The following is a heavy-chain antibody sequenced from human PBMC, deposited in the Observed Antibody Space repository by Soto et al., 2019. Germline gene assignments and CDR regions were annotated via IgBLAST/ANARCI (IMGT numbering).Heavy chain of an antibody. J-gene: IGHJ4*02. CDR3: ARDSGNGYNRYYDY. CDR2: IYHSGST. V-gene: IGHV4-30-2*01. CDR1: GGSISSGGYS. Sequence: SETLSLTCAVSGGSISSGGYSWSWIRQPPGKGLEWIGYIYHSGSTYYNPSLKSRVTISVDTSKNQFSLKLSSVTAADTAVYYCARDSGNGYNRYYDYWGQGTLVTVSS. D-gene: IGHD3-10*01.